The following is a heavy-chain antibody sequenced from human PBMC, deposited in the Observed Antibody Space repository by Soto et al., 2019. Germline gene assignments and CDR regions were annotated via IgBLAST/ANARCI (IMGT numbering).Heavy chain of an antibody. V-gene: IGHV1-18*01. J-gene: IGHJ4*02. CDR1: GYTFTSYG. CDR3: AAAQGTVTTLDY. Sequence: GASVKVSCKASGYTFTSYGISWVRQAPGQGLEWMGWISAYNGNTNYAQKLQGRVTITRDMSTSTAYMELSSLRSEDTAVYYCAAAQGTVTTLDYWGQGTLVTAPQ. CDR2: ISAYNGNT. D-gene: IGHD4-17*01.